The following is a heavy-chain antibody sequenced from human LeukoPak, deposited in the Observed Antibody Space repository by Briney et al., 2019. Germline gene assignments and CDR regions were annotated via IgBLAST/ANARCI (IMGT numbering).Heavy chain of an antibody. J-gene: IGHJ3*02. CDR1: GDSVSTTDYY. CDR2: IYDSGNT. V-gene: IGHV4-30-4*01. D-gene: IGHD2-2*01. CDR3: ARVGYCSSAICYSPGAFDI. Sequence: SQTLSLTCTVSGDSVSTTDYYWTWIRQPPGRGLEWIGYIYDSGNTYYNPPLKSRVTISVDTSNNQVSLKLRSVTAADTAVYYCARVGYCSSAICYSPGAFDIWGQGTMVTVFS.